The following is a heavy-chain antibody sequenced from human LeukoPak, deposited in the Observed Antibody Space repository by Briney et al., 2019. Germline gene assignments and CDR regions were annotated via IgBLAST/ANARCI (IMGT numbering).Heavy chain of an antibody. CDR3: ARDFYGDFSKFDY. V-gene: IGHV3-33*01. Sequence: PGRSLRLSCAASGFPFSTYGMRWVRQAPGKGLEWVAVIWFDGSNKDYGDSVKGRFTISRDNSKNTVYLQMNSLRAEDTAVYYCARDFYGDFSKFDYWGQGTLVTVSS. D-gene: IGHD4-17*01. CDR1: GFPFSTYG. J-gene: IGHJ4*02. CDR2: IWFDGSNK.